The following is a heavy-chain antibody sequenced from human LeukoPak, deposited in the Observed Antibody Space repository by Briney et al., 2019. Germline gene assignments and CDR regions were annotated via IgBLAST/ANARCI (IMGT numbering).Heavy chain of an antibody. J-gene: IGHJ6*02. CDR1: GGTFSSYT. CDR2: IIPILGIA. Sequence: SVKVSCKASGGTFSSYTISWARQAPGQGLEWMGRIIPILGIANYAQKFQGRVTITADKSTSTAYMELSSLRSEDTAVYYCARDHDPEYCSGGSCYNGMDVWGQGTTVTVSS. CDR3: ARDHDPEYCSGGSCYNGMDV. V-gene: IGHV1-69*04. D-gene: IGHD2-15*01.